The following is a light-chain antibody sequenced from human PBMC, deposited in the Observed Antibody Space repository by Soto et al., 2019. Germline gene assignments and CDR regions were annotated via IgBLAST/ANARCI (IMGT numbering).Light chain of an antibody. Sequence: EIVLTQSPGTLSLSPGERATLSCRASQSVSSSYLAWYQQKPGQAPRLLIYDASNRATGIPARFSGSGSGTEFTLTISGLQPDDVAAYYCQQYQSLPATFGQGTKVDIK. CDR3: QQYQSLPAT. V-gene: IGKV3-20*01. CDR2: DAS. J-gene: IGKJ1*01. CDR1: QSVSSSY.